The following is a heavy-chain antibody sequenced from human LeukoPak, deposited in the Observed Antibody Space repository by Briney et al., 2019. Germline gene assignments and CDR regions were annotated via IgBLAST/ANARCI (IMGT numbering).Heavy chain of an antibody. Sequence: GGSLRLSCAASGFTFDDYTMHWVRQAPGKGLEWVSRINSDGSSTSYADSVKGRFTISRDNAKNTLYLQMNSLRAEDTAVYYCARVRTAALDYWGQGTLVTVSS. J-gene: IGHJ4*02. V-gene: IGHV3-74*01. CDR2: INSDGSST. CDR1: GFTFDDYT. D-gene: IGHD2-2*01. CDR3: ARVRTAALDY.